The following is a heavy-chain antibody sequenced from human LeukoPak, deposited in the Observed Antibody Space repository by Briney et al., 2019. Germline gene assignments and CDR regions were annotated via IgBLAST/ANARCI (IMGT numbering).Heavy chain of an antibody. CDR1: GFTFSSYP. CDR2: ISGSGSET. J-gene: IGHJ4*01. Sequence: AGGSLRLSCAAAGFTFSSYPMSWVRQAPGKGLEWISTISGSGSETNYADSVKGRLTISRDNSKNTLYLQMNSLRAEDTASYYCAKGHRPCVSGNCNSQVDYWGHGTLVTVSS. V-gene: IGHV3-23*01. D-gene: IGHD2-21*01. CDR3: AKGHRPCVSGNCNSQVDY.